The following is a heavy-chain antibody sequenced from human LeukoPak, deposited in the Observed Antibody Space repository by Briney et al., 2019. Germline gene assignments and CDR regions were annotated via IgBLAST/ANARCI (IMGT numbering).Heavy chain of an antibody. CDR1: GGSISSYY. Sequence: SETLSLTCTVSGGSISSYYWSWIRQPPGKGLEWIGYIYYSGSTNYNPSLKSRVTISVDTSKNQFSLKLSSVTAADTAVYYCAGRAYFDYWGQGTLVTVSS. J-gene: IGHJ4*02. V-gene: IGHV4-59*08. CDR2: IYYSGST. CDR3: AGRAYFDY.